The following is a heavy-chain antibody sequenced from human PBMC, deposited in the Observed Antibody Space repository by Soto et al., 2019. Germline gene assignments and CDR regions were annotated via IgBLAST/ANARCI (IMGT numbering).Heavy chain of an antibody. J-gene: IGHJ5*02. Sequence: QITLKESGPTLVKPTQTLTLTCSFSGFSLSTTGVGVGWIRQSPGKALEWLAIIYWDNDKRYSPSLKSRVTITKDTTTNQEVLTVTNNDPVDKGSYDCARALWFGVHHWGQGALVTVSS. CDR3: ARALWFGVHH. V-gene: IGHV2-5*02. D-gene: IGHD3-10*01. CDR2: IYWDNDK. CDR1: GFSLSTTGVG.